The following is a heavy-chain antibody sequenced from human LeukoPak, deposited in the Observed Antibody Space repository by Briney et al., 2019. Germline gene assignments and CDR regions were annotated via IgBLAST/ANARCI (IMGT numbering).Heavy chain of an antibody. J-gene: IGHJ4*02. D-gene: IGHD6-13*01. V-gene: IGHV5-51*01. CDR1: GYSFTSYW. Sequence: GESLKISCKGSGYSFTSYWIGWVRQMPGKGLEWMGIIYPGDSDTRYGPSFQGQVTISADKSISTAYLQWSSLKASDTAMYCCARRRTGYSSSGNPKYFDYWGQGTLVTVS. CDR3: ARRRTGYSSSGNPKYFDY. CDR2: IYPGDSDT.